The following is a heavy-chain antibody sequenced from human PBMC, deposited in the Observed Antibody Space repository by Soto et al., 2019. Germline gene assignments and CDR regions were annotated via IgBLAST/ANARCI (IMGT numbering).Heavy chain of an antibody. D-gene: IGHD5-12*01. J-gene: IGHJ4*02. Sequence: QVQLVESGGGVVQPGRSLRLSCAASGFTFSSYGMHWVRQAPGKGLEWVAVISYDGSNKYYADSVKGRFTISRDNSKNTLYLQMNSLRAEDTAVYYCAKDIVASLWGQGTLVTVSS. CDR2: ISYDGSNK. CDR3: AKDIVASL. V-gene: IGHV3-30*18. CDR1: GFTFSSYG.